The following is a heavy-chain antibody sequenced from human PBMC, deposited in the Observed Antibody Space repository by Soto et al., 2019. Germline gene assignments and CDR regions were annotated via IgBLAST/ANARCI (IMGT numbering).Heavy chain of an antibody. Sequence: SETLSLTCTFSGGSISIGGYYWSWIRQHPGKGLEWIGYIYYSGSTYYNPSLKSRVTISVDTSKNQFSLKLRSVTAADTAVYYCARDLSSSWSGEMYGMDVWGQGTTVTVSS. J-gene: IGHJ6*01. CDR3: ARDLSSSWSGEMYGMDV. V-gene: IGHV4-31*03. CDR2: IYYSGST. D-gene: IGHD6-13*01. CDR1: GGSISIGGYY.